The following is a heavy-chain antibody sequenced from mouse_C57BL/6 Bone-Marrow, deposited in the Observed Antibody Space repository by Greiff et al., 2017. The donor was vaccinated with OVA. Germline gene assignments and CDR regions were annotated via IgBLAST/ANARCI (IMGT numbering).Heavy chain of an antibody. D-gene: IGHD2-5*01. CDR3: ARPHYSNPMDY. V-gene: IGHV1-81*01. Sequence: QLQQSGAELARPGASVKLSCKASGYTFTSYGISWVKQRTGQGLEWIGEIYPRSGNTYYNEKFKGKTTLTADKSSSTAYMELRSLTSEDSAVYFCARPHYSNPMDYWGQGTSVTVSS. CDR2: IYPRSGNT. J-gene: IGHJ4*01. CDR1: GYTFTSYG.